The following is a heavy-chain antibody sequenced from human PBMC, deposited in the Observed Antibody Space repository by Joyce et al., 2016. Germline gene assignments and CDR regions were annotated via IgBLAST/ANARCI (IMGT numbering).Heavy chain of an antibody. D-gene: IGHD4-17*01. CDR3: AKADYGDKIDAFDI. CDR2: ISSSSSTI. CDR1: GFTFSSYS. V-gene: IGHV3-48*01. J-gene: IGHJ3*02. Sequence: EVQLVESGGGLVQPGGSLRLSCAASGFTFSSYSMNWVRQAPGKGLEWVSYISSSSSTIYDADSVKGRFTISRDNAKNSRYLQMNSLRAEDTAVYYCAKADYGDKIDAFDIWGQGTMVTVSS.